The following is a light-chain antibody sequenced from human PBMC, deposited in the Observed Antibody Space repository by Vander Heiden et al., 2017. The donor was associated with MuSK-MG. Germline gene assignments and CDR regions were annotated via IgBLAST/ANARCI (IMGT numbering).Light chain of an antibody. CDR2: KDS. Sequence: SYELTQPPSVSVSPGQTARITCSGDALPKQFAYWYQQKPGQAPVLLIYKDSERPAEIPERFSGSSSGTTVTLTISGVQAEDEADYYCQSADSSGPLFGSGTKVTVL. CDR3: QSADSSGPL. CDR1: ALPKQF. J-gene: IGLJ1*01. V-gene: IGLV3-25*03.